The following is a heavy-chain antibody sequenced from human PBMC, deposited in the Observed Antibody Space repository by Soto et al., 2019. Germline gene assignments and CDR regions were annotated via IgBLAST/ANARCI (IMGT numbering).Heavy chain of an antibody. J-gene: IGHJ4*02. CDR2: INHSGST. CDR3: AREGYESSGYFDY. V-gene: IGHV4-34*01. Sequence: SETLSLTCAVYGGSFSGYYWSWIRQPPGKGLEWIGEINHSGSTNYNPSLKSRVTISVDTSKNQFSLKLSSVTAADTGVYYCAREGYESSGYFDYWGQGTLVTVSS. D-gene: IGHD3-22*01. CDR1: GGSFSGYY.